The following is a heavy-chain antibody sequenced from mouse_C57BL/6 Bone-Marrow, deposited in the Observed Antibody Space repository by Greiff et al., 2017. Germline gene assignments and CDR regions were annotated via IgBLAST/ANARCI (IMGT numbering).Heavy chain of an antibody. CDR3: AKEVHYYGPSYWYFDV. CDR2: IYPRSGNT. Sequence: QVQLQQSGAELARPGASVKLSCKASGYTFTSYGISWVKQRTGQGLEWIGEIYPRSGNTYYNEKFKGKATLTADKSSSTAYMELRSLTSEDSAVYFCAKEVHYYGPSYWYFDVWGTGTTVTVSS. J-gene: IGHJ1*03. V-gene: IGHV1-81*01. D-gene: IGHD1-2*01. CDR1: GYTFTSYG.